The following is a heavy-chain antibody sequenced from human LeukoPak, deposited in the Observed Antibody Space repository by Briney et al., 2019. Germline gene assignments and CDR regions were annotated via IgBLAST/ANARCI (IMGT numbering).Heavy chain of an antibody. D-gene: IGHD3-10*01. V-gene: IGHV3-48*03. CDR2: ISSSGSTI. CDR1: GFSFSSYE. J-gene: IGHJ4*02. Sequence: PGGSLRLSCAASGFSFSSYEMNWVRQAPGKGLEWVSYISSSGSTIYYADSVEGRFTMSRDNAKNSLYLQMNSLRAEDTAVYYCARDVGFGGYSRGIFDYWGQGTLVTVSS. CDR3: ARDVGFGGYSRGIFDY.